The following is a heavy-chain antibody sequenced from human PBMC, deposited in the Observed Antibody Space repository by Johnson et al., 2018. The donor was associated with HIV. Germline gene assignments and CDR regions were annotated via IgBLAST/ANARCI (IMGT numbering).Heavy chain of an antibody. D-gene: IGHD2-8*02. V-gene: IGHV3-7*03. CDR1: GFTVSSNY. CDR3: ARGPSQLYWPDVAFDI. CDR2: IKQDGSEK. J-gene: IGHJ3*02. Sequence: EKLVESGGGLVQPGGSLRLSCAASGFTVSSNYMSWVRQAPGKGLEWVANIKQDGSEKHYVDSVKGRFTISRDNAKNSLYLQMNSLRAEDTAVYYCARGPSQLYWPDVAFDIWGQGTTVTVSS.